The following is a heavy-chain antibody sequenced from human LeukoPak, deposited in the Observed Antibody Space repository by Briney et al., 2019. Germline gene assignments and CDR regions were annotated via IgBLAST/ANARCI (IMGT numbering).Heavy chain of an antibody. V-gene: IGHV3-30*04. J-gene: IGHJ6*02. CDR1: GFTFSSYA. D-gene: IGHD6-13*01. Sequence: GGSLRLSCAASGFTFSSYAMHWVRQAPGKGLEWVAVISYDGSNKYYADSVKGRFTISRDNSKNTLYLQMNSLRAEDTAVYYCARAQYSSSWYAYYYYYYGMDVWGQGTTVTVSS. CDR3: ARAQYSSSWYAYYYYYYGMDV. CDR2: ISYDGSNK.